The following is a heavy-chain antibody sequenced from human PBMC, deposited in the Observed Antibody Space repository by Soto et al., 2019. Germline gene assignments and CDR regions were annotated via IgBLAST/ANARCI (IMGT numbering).Heavy chain of an antibody. CDR2: IKQDGSEK. Sequence: QLVESGGGLVQPGGSLRLSCAASGFTFSNYWMNWVRQAPGKGLEWVANIKQDGSEKYFVGSVKGRLTISRDNAKNSLYLQMNSLRAEDTAVYYCARGQFLKFDVFDLWGQGTVVTVSS. V-gene: IGHV3-7*01. CDR3: ARGQFLKFDVFDL. J-gene: IGHJ3*01. CDR1: GFTFSNYW.